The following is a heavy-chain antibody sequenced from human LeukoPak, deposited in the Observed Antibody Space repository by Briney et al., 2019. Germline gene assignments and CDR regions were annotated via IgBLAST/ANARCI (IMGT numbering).Heavy chain of an antibody. J-gene: IGHJ6*04. D-gene: IGHD1-14*01. CDR3: ARNRRGDYYYGMDV. Sequence: SETLSLTCTVSGGSVSSGSYYWSWIRQPPGKGLEWIGYIYYSGSTNYNPSLKSQVTISVDTSKNQFSLKLSSVTAADTAVYYCARNRRGDYYYGMDVWGKGTTVTVSS. V-gene: IGHV4-61*01. CDR2: IYYSGST. CDR1: GGSVSSGSYY.